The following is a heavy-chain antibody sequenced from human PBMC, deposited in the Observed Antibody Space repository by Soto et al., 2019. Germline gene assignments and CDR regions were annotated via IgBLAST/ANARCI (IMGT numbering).Heavy chain of an antibody. CDR2: VFYTGFT. J-gene: IGHJ4*02. Sequence: PSETLSLTCAVSGASISGSYYYWAWLRQSPGKGPEWIGSVFYTGFTSYNPSLESRVSVSVDTSKSQFSLKLSAVTAADTAVYYCATSQKGYNWNYFDHWGQGALVTVYS. CDR1: GASISGSYYY. CDR3: ATSQKGYNWNYFDH. V-gene: IGHV4-39*01. D-gene: IGHD1-20*01.